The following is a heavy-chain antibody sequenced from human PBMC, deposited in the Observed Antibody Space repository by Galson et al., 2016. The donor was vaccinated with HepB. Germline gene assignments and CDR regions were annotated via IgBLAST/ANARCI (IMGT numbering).Heavy chain of an antibody. CDR3: AKDAPGRYYASGSYYFTGLFDF. CDR1: GFSFSSYA. D-gene: IGHD3-10*01. Sequence: SLRLSCAASGFSFSSYAMAWVRQAPGKGLEWVSGITVSGGRTYYADSVKGQFTISRDNPKNTLYLQLSGLRAEDTAVYYCAKDAPGRYYASGSYYFTGLFDFWGQGTLVTVSS. V-gene: IGHV3-23*01. CDR2: ITVSGGRT. J-gene: IGHJ4*02.